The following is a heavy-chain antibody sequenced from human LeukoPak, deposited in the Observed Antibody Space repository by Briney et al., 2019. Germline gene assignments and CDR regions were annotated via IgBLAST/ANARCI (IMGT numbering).Heavy chain of an antibody. CDR3: ARHLYSGSYPSYFDY. CDR1: GGSISSRSYY. J-gene: IGHJ4*02. V-gene: IGHV4-39*01. Sequence: SETLSLTCTVSGGSISSRSYYWGWIRQPPGKGLEWIGSIYYSGNIYYNPSLKSRVTISVDTSKNQFSLRLSSVTAADTTVYYCARHLYSGSYPSYFDYWGQGTLVTVSS. D-gene: IGHD1-26*01. CDR2: IYYSGNI.